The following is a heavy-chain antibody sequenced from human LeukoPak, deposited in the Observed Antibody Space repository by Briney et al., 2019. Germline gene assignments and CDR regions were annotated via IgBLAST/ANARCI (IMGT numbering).Heavy chain of an antibody. CDR2: IYSGGST. V-gene: IGHV3-66*01. Sequence: PGGSLRLSCAASGFTVSSNYMSWVRQAPGKGLEWVSVIYSGGSTYYADSVKGRFTISRDNSKNTLYLQMNSLRAEDTAVYYCASWGVAGKPTLFDYWGQGTLVTVSS. D-gene: IGHD6-19*01. J-gene: IGHJ4*02. CDR1: GFTVSSNY. CDR3: ASWGVAGKPTLFDY.